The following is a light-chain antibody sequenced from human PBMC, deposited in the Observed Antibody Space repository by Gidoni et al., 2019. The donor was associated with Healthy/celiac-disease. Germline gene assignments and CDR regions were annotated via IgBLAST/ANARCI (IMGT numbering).Light chain of an antibody. CDR3: QAWDSSVV. CDR2: QDS. J-gene: IGLJ2*01. Sequence: SYELTQPPSVSVSPGPPARITGSGAKVGDKYACWSKQKPGQSPVLVIYQDSKRPSVIPERFSGLNSGNTATLTISGNQAMDEADDYCQAWDSSVVFGGGTKLTVL. CDR1: KVGDKY. V-gene: IGLV3-1*01.